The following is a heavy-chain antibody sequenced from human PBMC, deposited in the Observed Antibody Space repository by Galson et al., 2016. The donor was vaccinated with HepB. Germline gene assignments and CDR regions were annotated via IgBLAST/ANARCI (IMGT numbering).Heavy chain of an antibody. CDR1: GFTFNSNW. CDR2: INYGGTNT. Sequence: SLRLSCAASGFTFNSNWMHWVRQAPGKGLVWVSRINYGGTNTDYADSVKGRFAISRDNAKNTLYLQMTNLRAEDTAVYYGARDRGSNSLKGYGMDVWGQGTTVTVSS. J-gene: IGHJ6*02. V-gene: IGHV3-74*01. D-gene: IGHD3-10*01. CDR3: ARDRGSNSLKGYGMDV.